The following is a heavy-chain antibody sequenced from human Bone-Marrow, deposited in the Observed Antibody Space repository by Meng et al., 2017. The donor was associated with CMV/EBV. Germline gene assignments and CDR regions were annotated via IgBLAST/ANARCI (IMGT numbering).Heavy chain of an antibody. V-gene: IGHV3-48*03. CDR1: GFTLSDFE. Sequence: GESLKISCAASGFTLSDFEINWVRQTPGKGLEWISYINSSTVYFIDSVKGRFTISRDNTRNSLYLQMNSLRGEDTAVYYCARESTPGYNGMDVWGQGTTVTVSS. J-gene: IGHJ6*02. D-gene: IGHD5-12*01. CDR3: ARESTPGYNGMDV. CDR2: INSSTV.